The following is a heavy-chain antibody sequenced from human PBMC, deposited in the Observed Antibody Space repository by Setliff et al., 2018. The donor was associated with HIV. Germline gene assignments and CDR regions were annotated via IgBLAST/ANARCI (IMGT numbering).Heavy chain of an antibody. CDR1: GFAFSDYD. D-gene: IGHD6-6*01. J-gene: IGHJ6*02. CDR3: TRELNGHTSSHYYFGLDV. Sequence: QPGGSLRLSCATSGFAFSDYDFHWVRQVTGEGPEWVSAIGTGGDTYYADSVKGRFTISRENAKNSLYLQMNNVRAGDTAVYYCTRELNGHTSSHYYFGLDVWGQGTTVTVSS. CDR2: IGTGGDT. V-gene: IGHV3-13*01.